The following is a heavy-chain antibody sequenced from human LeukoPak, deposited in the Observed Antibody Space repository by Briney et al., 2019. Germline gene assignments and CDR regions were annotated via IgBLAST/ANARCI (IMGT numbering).Heavy chain of an antibody. J-gene: IGHJ6*02. D-gene: IGHD3-22*01. CDR2: IGSSGSPT. CDR3: ARRPYSDTSGRLSDV. Sequence: GGSLRLSCAASGFAFSSYNMNWVRQAPGKGLEWISYIGSSGSPTHYADSVGGRFTISRDNAKNSLYLQMNSLRDEDTAVYFCARRPYSDTSGRLSDVWGQGATVTVSS. V-gene: IGHV3-48*02. CDR1: GFAFSSYN.